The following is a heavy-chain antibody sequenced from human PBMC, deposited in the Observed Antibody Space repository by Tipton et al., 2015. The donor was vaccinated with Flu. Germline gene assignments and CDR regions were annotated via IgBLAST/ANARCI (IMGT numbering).Heavy chain of an antibody. CDR1: GYTLTSHY. CDR2: INPRGGGT. CDR3: VRFSGGRELAAFDV. V-gene: IGHV1-46*04. Sequence: QLVQSGAEVKKPGASVKISCKASGYTLTSHYIHWVRQAPGQGLEWLGVINPRGGGTTNAQKLQGRVSMTRDTSTSAVYMELSSLRSEDTATYYCVRFSGGRELAAFDVWGQGTRVTVSS. J-gene: IGHJ3*01. D-gene: IGHD2-15*01.